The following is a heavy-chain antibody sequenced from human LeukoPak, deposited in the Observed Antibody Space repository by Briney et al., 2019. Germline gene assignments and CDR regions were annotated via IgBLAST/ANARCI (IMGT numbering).Heavy chain of an antibody. J-gene: IGHJ5*02. CDR2: INPNSGGT. V-gene: IGHV1-2*02. CDR3: ARSPPGIAAAGTRWFDP. CDR1: GYTFTGYY. Sequence: ASVKLSCKASGYTFTGYYMHWVRQAPGQGLEWMGWINPNSGGTNYAQKFQGRVTMTRDTSISTAYMELSRLRSDDTAVYYCARSPPGIAAAGTRWFDPWGQGTLVTVSS. D-gene: IGHD6-13*01.